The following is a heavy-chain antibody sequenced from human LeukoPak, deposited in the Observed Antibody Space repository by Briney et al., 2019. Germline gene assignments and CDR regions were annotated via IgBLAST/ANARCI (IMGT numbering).Heavy chain of an antibody. CDR1: GGTFSSYA. D-gene: IGHD1-7*01. CDR3: ARSRITGTKGGFDY. Sequence: WSSVKVSXKASGGTFSSYAISWVRQAPGQGLEWMGGIIPIFGTANYAQKFQGRVTITTDESTSTAYMELSSLRSEDTAVYYCARSRITGTKGGFDYWGQGTLVTVSS. V-gene: IGHV1-69*05. CDR2: IIPIFGTA. J-gene: IGHJ4*02.